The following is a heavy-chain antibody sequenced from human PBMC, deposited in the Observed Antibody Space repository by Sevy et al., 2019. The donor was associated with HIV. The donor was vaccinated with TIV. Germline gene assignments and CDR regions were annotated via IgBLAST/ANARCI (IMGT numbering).Heavy chain of an antibody. CDR3: ARGGGYCGGDCYSIDY. CDR1: GFTFSSYF. D-gene: IGHD2-21*02. CDR2: IWYDGTIK. J-gene: IGHJ4*02. V-gene: IGHV3-33*08. Sequence: GGSLRLSCAASGFTFSSYFMHWVRQAPGKGLEWVALIWYDGTIKYYADSVKGRFTISRDNSKDTLFLQMNSLTPEDTAVYYCARGGGYCGGDCYSIDYWGQGALVTVSS.